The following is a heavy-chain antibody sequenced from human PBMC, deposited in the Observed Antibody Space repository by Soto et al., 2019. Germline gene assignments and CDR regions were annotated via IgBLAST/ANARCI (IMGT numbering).Heavy chain of an antibody. CDR1: GGSISSYY. Sequence: QVQLQESGPGLVKPSETLSLTCTVSGGSISSYYWSWIRQPPGKGLEWIGYIYYSGSTNYNPSLTSRVSISVDTSKNQFSLKLSSVTAADTAVYYCARLNSLGYCSSTSCPNRVVVAAYDAFDIWGQGTMVTVSS. J-gene: IGHJ3*02. D-gene: IGHD2-2*01. V-gene: IGHV4-59*08. CDR2: IYYSGST. CDR3: ARLNSLGYCSSTSCPNRVVVAAYDAFDI.